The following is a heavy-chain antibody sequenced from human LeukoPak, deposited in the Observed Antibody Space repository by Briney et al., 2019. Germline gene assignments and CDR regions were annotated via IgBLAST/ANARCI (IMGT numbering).Heavy chain of an antibody. CDR1: GYTFTSYD. Sequence: ASVKVSCKASGYTFTSYDINWVRQATGQGLEWMGWMNPNSGNTGYAQKFHGRVTMTRNTSISTAYMELSSLTAEDTAVHYCAREHRDILAGYEAWFDPWGQGTLVTVSS. CDR2: MNPNSGNT. CDR3: AREHRDILAGYEAWFDP. V-gene: IGHV1-8*01. D-gene: IGHD3-9*01. J-gene: IGHJ5*02.